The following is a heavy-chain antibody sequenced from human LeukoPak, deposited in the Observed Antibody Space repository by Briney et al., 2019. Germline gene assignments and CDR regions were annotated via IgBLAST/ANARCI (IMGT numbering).Heavy chain of an antibody. CDR3: AKDTGGNGAYFYAMDV. CDR2: IDSSGITI. CDR1: GFPFSSYE. Sequence: GGSLRLSCAGSGFPFSSYEMNWLRQAPGKGLEWVSHIDSSGITIYYGDSVKGRFTISRDRARNSLYLQMDSLRPEDTALYYCAKDTGGNGAYFYAMDVWGQGTSVTVSS. V-gene: IGHV3-48*03. D-gene: IGHD4-23*01. J-gene: IGHJ6*02.